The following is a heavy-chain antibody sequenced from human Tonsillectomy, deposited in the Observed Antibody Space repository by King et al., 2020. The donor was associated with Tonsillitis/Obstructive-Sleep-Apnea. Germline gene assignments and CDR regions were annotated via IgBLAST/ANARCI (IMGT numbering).Heavy chain of an antibody. CDR1: GGTLSSYA. J-gene: IGHJ5*02. CDR2: IIPILDKT. Sequence: QLVQSGAEVKKPGSSVKVSCKASGGTLSSYAISWVRQSPGQGLEWMGRIIPILDKTNYAQKFQGRVTITADKSTITAYMELTSLTSEDTAVYYCARAPGNEKSSGNWFDPWRVGTLVTVTT. V-gene: IGHV1-69*09. CDR3: ARAPGNEKSSGNWFDP. D-gene: IGHD3-10*01.